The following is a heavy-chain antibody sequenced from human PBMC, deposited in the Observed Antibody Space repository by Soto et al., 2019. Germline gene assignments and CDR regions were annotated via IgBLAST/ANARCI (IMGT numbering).Heavy chain of an antibody. CDR3: ARGPLPLGLEYEY. CDR2: IIPIFGTA. J-gene: IGHJ4*02. D-gene: IGHD1-1*01. Sequence: SVKVSCKASGGTFSSHAISWVRQAPGQGLEWMGGIIPIFGTANYAQKFQGRVTITADESTSTAYMELSSLRSEDTAVYYCARGPLPLGLEYEYWGQGTLVTVSS. CDR1: GGTFSSHA. V-gene: IGHV1-69*13.